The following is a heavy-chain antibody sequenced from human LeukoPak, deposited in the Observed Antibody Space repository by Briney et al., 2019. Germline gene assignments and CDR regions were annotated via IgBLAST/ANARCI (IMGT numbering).Heavy chain of an antibody. V-gene: IGHV3-23*01. J-gene: IGHJ4*02. CDR3: AKDPRRGVTLWELLLY. CDR1: GFTFSSYA. Sequence: PPGGSLRLSCAASGFTFSSYAMSWVRLAPGKGLEWVSAISGSGGSTYYADSVKGRSTISRDNSKNTLYLQMNSLRAEDTAVYYCAKDPRRGVTLWELLLYWGQGTLVTVSS. D-gene: IGHD1-26*01. CDR2: ISGSGGST.